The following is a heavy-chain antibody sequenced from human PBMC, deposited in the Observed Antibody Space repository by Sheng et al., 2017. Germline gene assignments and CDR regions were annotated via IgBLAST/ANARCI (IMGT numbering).Heavy chain of an antibody. CDR2: IWYDGSNK. J-gene: IGHJ6*02. CDR1: GFTLSSYG. D-gene: IGHD6-13*01. CDR3: ARWAAAAGTGPNIYYYYYGMDV. Sequence: ESGGGVVQPGRSLRLSCAASGFTLSSYGMHWVRQAPGKGLEWVAVIWYDGSNKYYADSVKGRFTISRDNSKNTLYLQMNSLRAEDTAVYYCARWAAAAGTGPNIYYYYYGMDVWDQGP. V-gene: IGHV3-33*01.